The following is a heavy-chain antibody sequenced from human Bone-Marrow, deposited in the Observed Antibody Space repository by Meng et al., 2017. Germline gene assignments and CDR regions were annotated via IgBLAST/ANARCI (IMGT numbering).Heavy chain of an antibody. CDR2: ISSSGSTI. CDR1: GGSFSGYY. V-gene: IGHV3-11*04. D-gene: IGHD3-9*01. Sequence: VALEQGGAGLLKPSETLSLTCAVDGGSFSGYYWSWIRQAPGKGLEWVSYISSSGSTIYYADSVKGRFTISRDNAKNSLYLQMNSLRAEDTAVYYCARVAGDDILTGYYFNWFDPWGQGTLVTVSS. J-gene: IGHJ5*02. CDR3: ARVAGDDILTGYYFNWFDP.